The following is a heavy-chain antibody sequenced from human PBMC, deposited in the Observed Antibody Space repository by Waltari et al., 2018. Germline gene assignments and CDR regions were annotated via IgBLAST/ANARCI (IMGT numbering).Heavy chain of an antibody. J-gene: IGHJ4*02. CDR3: ARHFAGKQWLVPTHY. CDR1: GGSISSSSYY. V-gene: IGHV4-39*01. Sequence: QLQLQESGPGLVKPSETLSLTCTVSGGSISSSSYYWGWIRQPPGKGLEWIGSMNYSGCTYYNPALKRRVTISVDTSKNQFSLKLSSVTAADTAVYYCARHFAGKQWLVPTHYWGQGTLVTVSS. D-gene: IGHD6-19*01. CDR2: MNYSGCT.